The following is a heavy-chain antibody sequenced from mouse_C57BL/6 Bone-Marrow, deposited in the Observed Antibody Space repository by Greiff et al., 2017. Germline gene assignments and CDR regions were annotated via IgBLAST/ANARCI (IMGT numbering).Heavy chain of an antibody. CDR2: ISDGGSYT. D-gene: IGHD2-4*01. J-gene: IGHJ4*01. CDR1: GFTFSSYA. V-gene: IGHV5-4*03. CDR3: MITTGAMDY. Sequence: EVKLMESGGGLVKPGGSLKLSCAASGFTFSSYAMSWVRQTPEKRLEWVATISDGGSYTYYPDNVKGRFTISRDNAKNNLYLQMSHLKSEDTAMRATMITTGAMDYWGQGTSVTVSS.